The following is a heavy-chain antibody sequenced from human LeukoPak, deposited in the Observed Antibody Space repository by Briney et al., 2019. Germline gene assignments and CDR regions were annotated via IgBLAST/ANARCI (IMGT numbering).Heavy chain of an antibody. Sequence: PGGSLRLPCAASGFTFSSYAMSWVRQAPGKGLEWVSAISGSGGSTYYADSVKGRFTISRDNSKNTLYLQMNSLRAEDTAVYYCAKETKKGKTWIQLWTYFDYWGQGTLVTVSS. V-gene: IGHV3-23*01. CDR1: GFTFSSYA. J-gene: IGHJ4*02. CDR3: AKETKKGKTWIQLWTYFDY. D-gene: IGHD5-18*01. CDR2: ISGSGGST.